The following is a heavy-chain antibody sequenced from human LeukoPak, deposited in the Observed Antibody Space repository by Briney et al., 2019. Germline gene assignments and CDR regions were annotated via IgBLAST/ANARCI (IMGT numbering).Heavy chain of an antibody. J-gene: IGHJ3*02. CDR1: GFSFKSYS. D-gene: IGHD5-24*01. Sequence: GGSLRLSCGVSGFSFKSYSMNWVRQAPGKGLEWVSSISSSSSYIYYADSVKGRFTISRDNAKNSLYLQMNSLRAEDTAVYYCARDRRLQSWEMATIPNAFDIWGQGTMVTVSS. CDR3: ARDRRLQSWEMATIPNAFDI. V-gene: IGHV3-21*01. CDR2: ISSSSSYI.